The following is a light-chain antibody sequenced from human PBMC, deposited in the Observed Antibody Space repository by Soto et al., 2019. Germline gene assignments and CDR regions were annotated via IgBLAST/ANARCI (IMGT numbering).Light chain of an antibody. V-gene: IGKV2-28*01. CDR2: LGS. CDR3: MQGTHWPPIT. Sequence: DIVMTQSPLSLPVTPGEPASITCRCSQSLLHGNGYNYLDWYLQKPGQSPQLLIYLGSNRASGVPDRFSGSGSGTDFTLKISRVEAEDVGVYYCMQGTHWPPITFGQGTLPAVK. CDR1: QSLLHGNGYNY. J-gene: IGKJ5*01.